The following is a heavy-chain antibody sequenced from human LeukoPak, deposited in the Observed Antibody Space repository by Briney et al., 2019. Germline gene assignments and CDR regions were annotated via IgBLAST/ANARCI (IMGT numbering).Heavy chain of an antibody. CDR3: ARAYYYDSSGLTPSHC. Sequence: ASVKVSCKASGYTFTSYYMHWVRQAPGQGLEWMGVINPSGGSTSYAQKFQGRVTMTRDMSTSTVYMELSSLRSEDTAVYYCARAYYYDSSGLTPSHCWGQGTLVTVSS. D-gene: IGHD3-22*01. J-gene: IGHJ4*02. V-gene: IGHV1-46*01. CDR1: GYTFTSYY. CDR2: INPSGGST.